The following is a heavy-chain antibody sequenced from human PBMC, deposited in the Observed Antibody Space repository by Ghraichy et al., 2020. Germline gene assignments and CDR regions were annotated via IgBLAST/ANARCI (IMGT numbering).Heavy chain of an antibody. V-gene: IGHV3-21*01. D-gene: IGHD3-3*01. CDR3: AKDVNSYDLWSGYYGYGMDV. CDR2: ISSTSDYI. CDR1: GFTFSGHS. J-gene: IGHJ6*02. Sequence: GESLNISCAASGFTFSGHSMNWVRQAPGKGLEWVSSISSTSDYIYYADSLKGRFTISRDNAKNSLYLQMNSLRAEDTAVYYCAKDVNSYDLWSGYYGYGMDVWGQGTTVTVSS.